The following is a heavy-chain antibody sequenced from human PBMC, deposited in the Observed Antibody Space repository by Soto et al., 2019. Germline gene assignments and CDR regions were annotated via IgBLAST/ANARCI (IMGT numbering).Heavy chain of an antibody. CDR2: ISGGGDLA. D-gene: IGHD2-21*02. CDR3: ANYSGDFPVDNGLNV. V-gene: IGHV3-23*01. Sequence: GGSLRLSCAASGFPFDTSDMIWVRQAPGKGPEWLSLISGGGDLAYYADAVKGRFTSSRDNSKNTLYLQMTFLRVDDTAVYYCANYSGDFPVDNGLNVWGQGTTVTVSS. CDR1: GFPFDTSD. J-gene: IGHJ6*02.